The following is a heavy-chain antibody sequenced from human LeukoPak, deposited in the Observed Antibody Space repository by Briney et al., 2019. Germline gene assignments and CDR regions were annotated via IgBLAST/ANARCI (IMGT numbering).Heavy chain of an antibody. CDR3: ARDYGSGSYRYYGMDV. CDR2: IYYSGST. CDR1: GGSISSYY. V-gene: IGHV4-59*01. Sequence: SETLSLTCTVSGGSISSYYWTWIRQPPGKGLEWIGNIYYSGSTNYNPSLESRVTISVDTSKNQFSLKLSSVTAADTAVYYCARDYGSGSYRYYGMDVWGQGITVTVSS. J-gene: IGHJ6*02. D-gene: IGHD3-10*01.